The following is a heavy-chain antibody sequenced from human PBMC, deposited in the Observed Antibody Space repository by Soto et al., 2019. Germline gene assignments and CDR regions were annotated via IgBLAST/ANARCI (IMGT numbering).Heavy chain of an antibody. V-gene: IGHV3-23*01. J-gene: IGHJ4*02. CDR3: AKEQTTGAHYALDY. D-gene: IGHD2-8*02. CDR2: ITGSSDYT. Sequence: GWLRRPCKASGCIFSSYAMNWVRQAPGKGLQWVSSITGSSDYTSYIASVKGRFTISRDNSKNTLYLQMNSLRAEDTAVYFCAKEQTTGAHYALDYWSQGTLVTVYS. CDR1: GCIFSSYA.